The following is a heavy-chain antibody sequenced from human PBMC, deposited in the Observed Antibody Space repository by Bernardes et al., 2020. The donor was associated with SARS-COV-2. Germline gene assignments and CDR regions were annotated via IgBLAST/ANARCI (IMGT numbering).Heavy chain of an antibody. CDR3: AKDLRGNNFGSDWYFDL. Sequence: GGSLRLSFAAFGLTFAREAGSCIGQAQGRGRECVPTIINIGKTIFDADSVKGRFTISRDNVKNTLDLQMNSLGTEDTAVYYCAKDLRGNNFGSDWYFDLWGRGSLVTVSS. J-gene: IGHJ2*01. CDR1: GLTFAREA. CDR2: IINIGKTI. V-gene: IGHV3-23*01. D-gene: IGHD5-18*01.